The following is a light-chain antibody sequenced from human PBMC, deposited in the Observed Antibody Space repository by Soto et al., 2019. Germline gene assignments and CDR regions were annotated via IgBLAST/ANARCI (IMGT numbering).Light chain of an antibody. J-gene: IGKJ1*01. Sequence: EIVMTQSPATLSVSPGERSTLSCRASRSVSSNLAWYQQKPGQAPRLLIYGASIRATGIPDRFSGSGSGTDFTLTISSLEPEDFAVYYCQQYGSSPWTFGQGTKVDI. CDR3: QQYGSSPWT. CDR1: RSVSSN. CDR2: GAS. V-gene: IGKV3-20*01.